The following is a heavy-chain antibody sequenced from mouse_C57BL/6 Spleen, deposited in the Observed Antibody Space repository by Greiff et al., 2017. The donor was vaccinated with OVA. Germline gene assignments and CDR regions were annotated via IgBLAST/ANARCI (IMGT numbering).Heavy chain of an antibody. CDR1: GYAFTNYL. J-gene: IGHJ1*03. Sequence: VQVVESGAELVRPGTSVKVSCKASGYAFTNYLIEWVKQRPGQGLEWIGVINPGSGGTNYNEKFKGKATLTADKSSSTAYMQLSSLTSEDSAVYFCARKGNYYGSSYGYFDVWGTGTTVTVSS. V-gene: IGHV1-54*01. CDR3: ARKGNYYGSSYGYFDV. CDR2: INPGSGGT. D-gene: IGHD1-1*01.